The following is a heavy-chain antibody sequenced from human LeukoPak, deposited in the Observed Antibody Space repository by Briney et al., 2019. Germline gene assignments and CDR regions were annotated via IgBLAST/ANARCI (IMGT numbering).Heavy chain of an antibody. Sequence: SETLSLTCTVSGGSISSYYWSWIRQPPGKGLEWIGYIYYSGSTNYNPSLKSRVTISVDTSKNQFSLKLSSVTAADTAVYYCARARRDGYPRVYYFDYWGQGTLVTVSS. V-gene: IGHV4-59*08. CDR3: ARARRDGYPRVYYFDY. J-gene: IGHJ4*02. CDR1: GGSISSYY. CDR2: IYYSGST. D-gene: IGHD5-24*01.